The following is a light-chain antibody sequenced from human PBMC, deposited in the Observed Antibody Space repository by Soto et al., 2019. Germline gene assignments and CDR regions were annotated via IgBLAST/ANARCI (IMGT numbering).Light chain of an antibody. Sequence: QLVLTQPASVSGSPGQSITISCTGTSSDIGSDKLVSWYQQHPGRAPKIIIYEAFKRPSGVSNRFSGSRSGNTASLTISGLRGEDEADYYCCSYAGSTTWVFGGGTNSPS. J-gene: IGLJ3*02. CDR1: SSDIGSDKL. CDR3: CSYAGSTTWV. CDR2: EAF. V-gene: IGLV2-23*01.